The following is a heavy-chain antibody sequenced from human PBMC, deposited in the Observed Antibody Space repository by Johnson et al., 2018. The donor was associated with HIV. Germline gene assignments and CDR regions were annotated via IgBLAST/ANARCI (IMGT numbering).Heavy chain of an antibody. CDR3: ARDPRVESAYYNDAFDI. CDR2: ISYDGSNK. Sequence: QVQLVESGGGVVQPGRSLRLSCAASGFTFSSYAMHWVRQAPGKGLEWVAVISYDGSNKYYADSVKGRFTISRDNSKNTLYLQRNSLRAEDTAVYYCARDPRVESAYYNDAFDIWGQGTMVTVSS. CDR1: GFTFSSYA. J-gene: IGHJ3*02. D-gene: IGHD3-22*01. V-gene: IGHV3-30*04.